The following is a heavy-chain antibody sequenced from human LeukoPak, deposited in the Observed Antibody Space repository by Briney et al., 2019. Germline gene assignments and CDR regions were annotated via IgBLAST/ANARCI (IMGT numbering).Heavy chain of an antibody. CDR1: GFTFSSYG. D-gene: IGHD4-17*01. CDR2: ISYDGSNK. CDR3: AKTYGDSEVGGY. Sequence: GGSLRLSCAASGFTFSSYGMHWVRQAPGKGLEWVAVISYDGSNKYYADSVKGRFTISRDNSKNTLYLQMNSLRAEDTAVYYCAKTYGDSEVGGYWGQGTLVTVSS. J-gene: IGHJ4*02. V-gene: IGHV3-30*18.